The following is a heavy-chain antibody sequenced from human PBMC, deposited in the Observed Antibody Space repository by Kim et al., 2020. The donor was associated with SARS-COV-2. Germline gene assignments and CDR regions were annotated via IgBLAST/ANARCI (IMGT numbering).Heavy chain of an antibody. V-gene: IGHV4-59*01. D-gene: IGHD2-2*02. Sequence: SETLSLTCTVSGGSISSYYWSWIRQPPGKGLEWIGYIYYSGSTNYNPSLKSRVTISVDTSKNQFSLKLSSVTAADTAVYYCARERNGDNTHFDYWGQGTL. CDR1: GGSISSYY. CDR2: IYYSGST. CDR3: ARERNGDNTHFDY. J-gene: IGHJ4*02.